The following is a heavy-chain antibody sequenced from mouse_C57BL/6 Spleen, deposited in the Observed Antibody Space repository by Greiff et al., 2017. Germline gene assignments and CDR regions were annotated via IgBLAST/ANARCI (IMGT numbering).Heavy chain of an antibody. J-gene: IGHJ1*03. CDR3: AGIWHHYSGSSDCYFDG. D-gene: IGHD1-1*01. CDR2: IWWDDDK. V-gene: IGHV8-8*01. CDR1: GFSLSTFGMG. Sequence: QVTLKESGPGILQPSQTLSLTCSFSGFSLSTFGMGVGWIRQPSGKGLEWLAHIWWDDDKYYNPALKSRHTISKDTSKTQVFPKIAHVDTADTATYYCAGIWHHYSGSSDCYFDGWGTGTTVTVSS.